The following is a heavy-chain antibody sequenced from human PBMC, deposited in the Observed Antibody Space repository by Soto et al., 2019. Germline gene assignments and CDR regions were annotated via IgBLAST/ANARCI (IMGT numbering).Heavy chain of an antibody. CDR3: ARSYGWAFDI. CDR2: IYYSGST. CDR1: GGSISSYY. Sequence: PSETLSLTCTVSGGSISSYYWSWIRQPPGKGLEWIGYIYYSGSTNYNPSLKSRVTISVDTSKNQFSLKLSSVTAADTAVYYCARSYGWAFDIWGQGTMVTVSS. V-gene: IGHV4-59*08. J-gene: IGHJ3*02. D-gene: IGHD3-16*01.